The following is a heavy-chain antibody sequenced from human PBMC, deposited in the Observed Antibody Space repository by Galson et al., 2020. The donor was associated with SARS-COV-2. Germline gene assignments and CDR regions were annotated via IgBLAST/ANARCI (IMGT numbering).Heavy chain of an antibody. CDR3: TRGGASARYYFDY. Sequence: GGYLRLSCTASGFTFDDYAISWVRQTPGEGLEWVSFIRNKVYGETTEYAASVKGRFTISRDDSKSIAYLQMDSLKTEDTAIYYCTRGGASARYYFDYWGQGTLVTVSA. J-gene: IGHJ4*02. CDR1: GFTFDDYA. CDR2: IRNKVYGETT. D-gene: IGHD1-26*01. V-gene: IGHV3-49*04.